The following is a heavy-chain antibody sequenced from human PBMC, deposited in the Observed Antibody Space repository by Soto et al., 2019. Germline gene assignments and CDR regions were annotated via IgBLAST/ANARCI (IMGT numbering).Heavy chain of an antibody. Sequence: PGGSLILSCAASGFTFISYGMHWVRQAPGKGLEWVAVIWYDGSNKYYADSVKGRFTISRDNSKNTLYLQMNSLRAEDTAVYYCARDPEGDYTYYDYWSGYPGAYFDYWGQGTLVTVSS. D-gene: IGHD3-3*01. CDR2: IWYDGSNK. V-gene: IGHV3-33*01. CDR1: GFTFISYG. CDR3: ARDPEGDYTYYDYWSGYPGAYFDY. J-gene: IGHJ4*02.